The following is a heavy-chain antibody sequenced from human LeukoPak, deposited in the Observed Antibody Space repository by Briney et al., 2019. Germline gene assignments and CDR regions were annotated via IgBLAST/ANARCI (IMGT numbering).Heavy chain of an antibody. Sequence: PSETLSLTCNVSGGSITSYYWSWIRQPPGKGLEWIGDIYHTGRTDYNSSHKSRVTISVDTSRSQFSLKLSSVTTADTAVYYCARAPPRGVGPTHFDYWGQGILVTVSS. CDR1: GGSITSYY. V-gene: IGHV4-59*01. J-gene: IGHJ4*02. CDR2: IYHTGRT. D-gene: IGHD1-26*01. CDR3: ARAPPRGVGPTHFDY.